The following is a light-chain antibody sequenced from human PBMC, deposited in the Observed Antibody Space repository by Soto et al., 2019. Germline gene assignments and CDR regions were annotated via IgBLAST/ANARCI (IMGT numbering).Light chain of an antibody. CDR3: AAWDDGLSGLSV. CDR1: SSNIGSNY. J-gene: IGLJ1*01. CDR2: RNN. Sequence: QSVLTQPPSASGTPGQRVTISCSGSSSNIGSNYVYWYQQLPGTAPKLLIYRNNQRPSGVPDRFSGSKSGTSASLAISGLRSEDEADYYCAAWDDGLSGLSVFGTGTKVTVL. V-gene: IGLV1-47*01.